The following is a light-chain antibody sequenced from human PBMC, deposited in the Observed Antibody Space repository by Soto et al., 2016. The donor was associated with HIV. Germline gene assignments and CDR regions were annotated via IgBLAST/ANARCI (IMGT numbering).Light chain of an antibody. CDR2: KTS. V-gene: IGKV1-5*03. CDR3: QQYTSYQT. J-gene: IGKJ1*01. Sequence: DIQMTQFPSTLSASIGDRVTITCRASQSVSVWLAWYQQKPGKAPNLLIFKTSTLEVGVPSRFSGSGSGTDFTLTLSSVQPDDVGTYYCQQYTSYQTFGQGTKVEIK. CDR1: QSVSVW.